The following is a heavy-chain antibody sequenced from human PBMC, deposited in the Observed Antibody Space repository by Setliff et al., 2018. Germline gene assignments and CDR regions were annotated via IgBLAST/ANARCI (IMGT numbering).Heavy chain of an antibody. CDR1: GGSISSYY. Sequence: SETLSLTCTVSGGSISSYYWSWIRQPPGKGPEWIGYIYYSGSTNYNPSLKSRVTISVDTSKNQFSLKLSSVTAADTAVYYCARRYFSGGSCDFDPWGQEPWSPSPQ. CDR3: ARRYFSGGSCDFDP. J-gene: IGHJ5*02. V-gene: IGHV4-59*01. CDR2: IYYSGST. D-gene: IGHD2-15*01.